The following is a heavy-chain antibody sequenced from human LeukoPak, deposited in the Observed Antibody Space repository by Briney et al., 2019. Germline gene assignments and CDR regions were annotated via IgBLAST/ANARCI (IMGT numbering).Heavy chain of an antibody. J-gene: IGHJ4*02. Sequence: GGSLRLSCAASGFTFSSYWMHWVRQAPGKGLVWVSRINSDGSSTSYADSVRGRFSISRDNAKNTLHLQMNSLRAEDTAVYYCARGLSGYASSLGYWGQGTLVTVSA. D-gene: IGHD6-6*01. CDR1: GFTFSSYW. V-gene: IGHV3-74*01. CDR2: INSDGSST. CDR3: ARGLSGYASSLGY.